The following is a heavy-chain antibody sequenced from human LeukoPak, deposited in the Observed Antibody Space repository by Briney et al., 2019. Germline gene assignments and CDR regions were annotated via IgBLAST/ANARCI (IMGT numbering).Heavy chain of an antibody. CDR3: ARVYSSSSPYYYYYMDV. J-gene: IGHJ6*03. D-gene: IGHD6-6*01. CDR2: IYYSGST. V-gene: IGHV4-59*01. CDR1: GGSISSYY. Sequence: PSETLSLTCTVSGGSISSYYWSWIRQPPGKGLEWIGYIYYSGSTNYNPSLKSRVTISVDTSKNQFSLKLSSVTAADTAMYYCARVYSSSSPYYYYYMDVWGKGTTVTVSS.